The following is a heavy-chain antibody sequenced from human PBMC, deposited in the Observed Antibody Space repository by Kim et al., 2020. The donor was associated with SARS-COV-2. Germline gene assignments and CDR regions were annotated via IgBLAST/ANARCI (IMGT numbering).Heavy chain of an antibody. CDR1: GGTFSSYA. Sequence: SVKVSCKASGGTFSSYAISWVRQAPGQGLEWMGRIIPILGIANYAQKFQGRVTITADKSTSTAYMELSSLRSEDTAVYYCARVRRETPPYYDILTGYYSGAFDIWGQGTMVTVSS. J-gene: IGHJ3*02. CDR2: IIPILGIA. D-gene: IGHD3-9*01. CDR3: ARVRRETPPYYDILTGYYSGAFDI. V-gene: IGHV1-69*04.